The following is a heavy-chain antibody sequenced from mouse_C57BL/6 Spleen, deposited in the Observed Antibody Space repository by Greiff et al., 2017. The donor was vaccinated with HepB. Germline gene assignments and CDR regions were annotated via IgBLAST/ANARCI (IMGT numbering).Heavy chain of an antibody. CDR1: GYTFTDYN. CDR3: ARSFYYGSPYYFDY. D-gene: IGHD1-1*01. V-gene: IGHV1-18*01. Sequence: EVQLQQSGPELVKPGASVKIPCKASGYTFTDYNMDWVKQSHGKSLEWIGDINPNNGGTIYNQKFKGKATLTVDKSASTADMELRSLTSEDTAVYYCARSFYYGSPYYFDYWNQGTTLTVAS. J-gene: IGHJ2*01. CDR2: INPNNGGT.